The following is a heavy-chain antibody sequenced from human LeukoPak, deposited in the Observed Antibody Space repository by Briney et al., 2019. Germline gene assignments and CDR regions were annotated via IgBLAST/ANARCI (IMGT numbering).Heavy chain of an antibody. D-gene: IGHD2-21*02. J-gene: IGHJ4*02. CDR3: ARVYCGGDCPFDY. CDR2: IYYSGST. Sequence: PSETLSLTCTVSGGSISSSSYYWGWIRQPPGKGLEWIGSIYYSGSTYYNPSLKSRVTISVDTSKNQFSLKLSSVTAADTAVYYCARVYCGGDCPFDYWGQGTLVTVSS. CDR1: GGSISSSSYY. V-gene: IGHV4-39*07.